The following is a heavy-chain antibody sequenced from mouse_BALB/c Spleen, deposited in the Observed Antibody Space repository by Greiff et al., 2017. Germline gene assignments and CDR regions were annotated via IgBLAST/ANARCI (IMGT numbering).Heavy chain of an antibody. CDR3: ARDRYYYGSSYGIYYYAMDY. J-gene: IGHJ4*01. Sequence: QVQLKESGPGLVAPSQSLSITCTVSGFSLTSYGVHWVRQPPGKGLEWLGVIWAGGSTNYNSALMSRLSISKDNSKSQVFLKMNSLQTDDTAMYYCARDRYYYGSSYGIYYYAMDYWGQEPQSPSPQ. V-gene: IGHV2-9*02. D-gene: IGHD1-1*01. CDR1: GFSLTSYG. CDR2: IWAGGST.